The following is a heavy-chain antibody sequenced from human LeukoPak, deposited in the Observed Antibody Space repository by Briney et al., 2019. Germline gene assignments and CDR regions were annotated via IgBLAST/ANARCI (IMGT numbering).Heavy chain of an antibody. CDR2: KYYSGSA. V-gene: IGHV4-31*03. CDR1: GVSVSDGRYY. D-gene: IGHD2-2*01. Sequence: PSQTLSLTCNVSGVSVSDGRYYWTWIRQLPGKGLEWIGYKYYSGSAKYNPSLKSRLTIAIDTSKNQFSLQLTSVTAADTATYYCATTYCSGISCLDVFNMWGQGTRVTVSS. J-gene: IGHJ3*02. CDR3: ATTYCSGISCLDVFNM.